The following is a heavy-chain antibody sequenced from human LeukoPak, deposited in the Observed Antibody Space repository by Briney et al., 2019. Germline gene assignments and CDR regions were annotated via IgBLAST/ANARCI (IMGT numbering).Heavy chain of an antibody. J-gene: IGHJ4*02. Sequence: GGSLRLSCAASGFTSSSYGMHWVRQAPGKGLEWVAVISYDGSNKYYADSVKGRFTISRDNAKTSLYLQMNSLRAEDTAVYYCARDKILGATHFDYWGQGTLVTVSS. D-gene: IGHD1-26*01. CDR1: GFTSSSYG. V-gene: IGHV3-30*03. CDR2: ISYDGSNK. CDR3: ARDKILGATHFDY.